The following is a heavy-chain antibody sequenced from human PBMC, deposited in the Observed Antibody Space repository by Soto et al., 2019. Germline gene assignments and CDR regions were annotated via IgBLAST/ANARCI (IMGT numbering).Heavy chain of an antibody. J-gene: IGHJ5*02. CDR3: ARVGGINWFDP. CDR1: GGSFSDYS. D-gene: IGHD1-20*01. CDR2: IYYSGST. Sequence: SETLSLTCAVYGGSFSDYSWSWIRQHPGKGLEWIGYIYYSGSTYYNPSLKSRVTISVDTSKNQFSLKLSSVTAADTAVYYCARVGGINWFDPWGQGTLVTVSS. V-gene: IGHV4-31*11.